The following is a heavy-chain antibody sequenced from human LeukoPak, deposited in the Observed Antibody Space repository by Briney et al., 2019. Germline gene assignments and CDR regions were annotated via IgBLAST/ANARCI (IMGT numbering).Heavy chain of an antibody. CDR1: GGSISSGGYY. CDR2: IYYSGST. CDR3: ARDGPMVRGPMNRRGYYYYGMDV. Sequence: PSETLSLTCTVSGGSISSGGYYWSWIRQHPGKGLEWIGYIYYSGSTYYNPSLKSRVTISVDTSKNQFSLKLSSVTAADTAVYYCARDGPMVRGPMNRRGYYYYGMDVWGQGTTVAVSS. V-gene: IGHV4-31*03. J-gene: IGHJ6*02. D-gene: IGHD3-10*01.